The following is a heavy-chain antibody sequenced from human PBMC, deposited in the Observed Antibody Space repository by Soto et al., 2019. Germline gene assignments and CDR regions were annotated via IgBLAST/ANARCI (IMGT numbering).Heavy chain of an antibody. CDR2: ISGKNGNT. D-gene: IGHD2-15*01. CDR1: GYTFISHG. V-gene: IGHV1-18*04. J-gene: IGHJ6*02. CDR3: ARVSSSIVVVPDYGMDV. Sequence: QVQLVQSGVEVKKPGASVKVSCKASGYTFISHGISWVRQAPGQGLEWMGWISGKNGNTKYAQKFKGRVTLTTDTSTSTAFMELRSLLSDDTAVFYCARVSSSIVVVPDYGMDVWGQGTTVTVSS.